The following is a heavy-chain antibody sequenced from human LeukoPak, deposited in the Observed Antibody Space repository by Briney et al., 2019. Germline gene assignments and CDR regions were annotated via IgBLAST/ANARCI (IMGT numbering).Heavy chain of an antibody. CDR3: ARADYWLPIDY. CDR1: GFTFSSYW. J-gene: IGHJ4*02. V-gene: IGHV3-74*01. Sequence: PGGSLRLSCAASGFTFSSYWMHWVRQAPGKGLVWVSRINSDGSSTSYADSVKGRFTISRDNAKNTLYLQMNSLRAEDTAVYYCARADYWLPIDYWGQGTLVTVSS. D-gene: IGHD3-9*01. CDR2: INSDGSST.